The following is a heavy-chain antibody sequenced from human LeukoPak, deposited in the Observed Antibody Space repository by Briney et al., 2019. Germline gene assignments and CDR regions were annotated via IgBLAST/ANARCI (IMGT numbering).Heavy chain of an antibody. CDR1: GGPISSYY. CDR2: IYYSGST. V-gene: IGHV4-59*01. Sequence: SETLSLTCTVSGGPISSYYWSWIRQPPGKGLEWIGYIYYSGSTNYNPSLKSRVTISVDTSKNQFSLKLSSVTAADTAVYYCARVRGSAEFHYMDVWGKGTTVTVSS. J-gene: IGHJ6*03. CDR3: ARVRGSAEFHYMDV. D-gene: IGHD2-15*01.